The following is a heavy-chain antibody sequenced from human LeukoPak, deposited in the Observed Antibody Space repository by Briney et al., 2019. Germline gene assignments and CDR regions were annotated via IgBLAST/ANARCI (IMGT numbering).Heavy chain of an antibody. V-gene: IGHV1-18*01. CDR1: TYSDNSFG. CDR3: ANVAEGRYFFYYMDV. CDR2: ISAYNGIT. D-gene: IGHD2-15*01. J-gene: IGHJ6*03. Sequence: ASVTVSCKASTYSDNSFGISWVRQAPGQGLEWIGWISAYNGITNYAQKFQGRVTVTTDTSTSTAYMELRSLRADDTAVYYCANVAEGRYFFYYMDVWGKGTTVTVS.